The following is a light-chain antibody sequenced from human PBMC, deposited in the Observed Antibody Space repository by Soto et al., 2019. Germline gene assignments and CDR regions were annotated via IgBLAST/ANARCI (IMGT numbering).Light chain of an antibody. CDR1: QSVGSS. Sequence: EIVLTQSPATLSLSPGERATLSCRASQSVGSSLAWYQQKPCQAPRLLIYDASTRATGIPARLSGSGSGTDFTRTISSLEPEDFAVYYCQQRTNWPLTFGGGTKVQIK. V-gene: IGKV3-11*01. J-gene: IGKJ4*01. CDR3: QQRTNWPLT. CDR2: DAS.